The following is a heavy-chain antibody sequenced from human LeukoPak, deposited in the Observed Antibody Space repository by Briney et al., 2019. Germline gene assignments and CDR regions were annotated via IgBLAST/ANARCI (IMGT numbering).Heavy chain of an antibody. J-gene: IGHJ4*02. CDR2: ITSKPNSYET. CDR1: GFTFSGSA. V-gene: IGHV3-73*01. CDR3: AGGRGLYSPDY. Sequence: PGGSLRLSCAAPGFTFSGSAMHWVRQASGKGLEWVSRITSKPNSYETVYAASMHGRFTISTDHSNNTSYRQMNSLKTEDTAVYYCAGGRGLYSPDYWGQGTLVTLSS. D-gene: IGHD6-19*01.